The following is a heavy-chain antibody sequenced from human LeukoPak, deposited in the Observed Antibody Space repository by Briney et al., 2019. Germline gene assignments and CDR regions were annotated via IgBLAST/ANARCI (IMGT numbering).Heavy chain of an antibody. CDR1: GFTFSSYG. CDR2: IWYDGSNK. CDR3: ARDRIPYAFGNPWWFDL. Sequence: GGSLRLSCAASGFTFSSYGMHWVRQAPGKGLEWVAVIWYDGSNKYYADSVKGRFTISRDNSKNTLYLHMNSLRAEDTAVYYCARDRIPYAFGNPWWFDLWGQGTLVTVSS. D-gene: IGHD2-2*01. J-gene: IGHJ5*02. V-gene: IGHV3-33*01.